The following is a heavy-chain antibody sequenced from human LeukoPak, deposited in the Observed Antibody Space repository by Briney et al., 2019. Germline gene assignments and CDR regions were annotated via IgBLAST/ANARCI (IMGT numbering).Heavy chain of an antibody. CDR2: ISAYNGNT. Sequence: ASVKVSCKASGYTFTSYGISWVRQAPGQGLEWMGWISAYNGNTSYAQKFQGRVTMTRDMSTSTVYMELSSLRSEDTAVYYCARDGGEQWLAPYYYYYMDVWGKGTTVTVSS. CDR1: GYTFTSYG. V-gene: IGHV1-18*01. D-gene: IGHD6-19*01. CDR3: ARDGGEQWLAPYYYYYMDV. J-gene: IGHJ6*03.